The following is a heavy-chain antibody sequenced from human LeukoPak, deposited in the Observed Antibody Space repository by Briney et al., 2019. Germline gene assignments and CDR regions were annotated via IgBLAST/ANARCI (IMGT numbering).Heavy chain of an antibody. CDR1: GFTFTGYY. V-gene: IGHV1-2*02. CDR3: ARDPGSSWYFDN. Sequence: ASVTVSCKASGFTFTGYYMHWVRQAPGQGLEWMGWMNPNSGDTNYAQKFQGRVTTTRDASTSTAYMELSRLRSDDTAVYYCARDPGSSWYFDNRGQGTLVTVSS. CDR2: MNPNSGDT. D-gene: IGHD6-13*01. J-gene: IGHJ4*02.